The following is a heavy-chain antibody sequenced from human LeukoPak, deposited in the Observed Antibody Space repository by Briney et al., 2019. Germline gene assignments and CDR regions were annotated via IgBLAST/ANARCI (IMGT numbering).Heavy chain of an antibody. CDR3: ASILTGTNYAFDI. V-gene: IGHV1-69*13. CDR2: IIPIFGTA. Sequence: GASVKVSCKASGGTFSSYAISWVRQAPGQGLEWMGGIIPIFGTANYAQKFQGRVTITADESTSTAYMELSRLRSDDTAVYYCASILTGTNYAFDIWGQGTMVTVSS. D-gene: IGHD1-7*01. CDR1: GGTFSSYA. J-gene: IGHJ3*02.